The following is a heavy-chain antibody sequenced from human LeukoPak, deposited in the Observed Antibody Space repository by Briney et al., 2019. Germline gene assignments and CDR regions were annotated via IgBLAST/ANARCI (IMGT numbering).Heavy chain of an antibody. CDR3: ARAVDTMVLRVIMNNWFDP. D-gene: IGHD3-10*01. CDR2: MNPNSGNT. V-gene: IGHV1-8*01. CDR1: GYTFTRYG. J-gene: IGHJ5*02. Sequence: GASVKVSCKASGYTFTRYGISWVRQATGQGLEWMGWMNPNSGNTGYAQKFQGRVTMTRNTSISTAYMELSSLRSEDTAVYYCARAVDTMVLRVIMNNWFDPWGQGTLVTVSS.